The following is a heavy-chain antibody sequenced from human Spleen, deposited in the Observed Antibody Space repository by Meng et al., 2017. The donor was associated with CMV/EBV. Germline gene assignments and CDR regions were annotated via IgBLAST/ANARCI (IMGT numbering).Heavy chain of an antibody. Sequence: QVQLQQWGAGLLKPSETLSLTCAVYGGSFSGYYWSWIRQPPGKGLEWIGEINHSGSTNYNPSLKSRVTISVDTSKNQLSLKLSSVTAADTAVYYCARDASFDYWGQGTLVTVSS. J-gene: IGHJ4*02. CDR3: ARDASFDY. CDR2: INHSGST. CDR1: GGSFSGYY. V-gene: IGHV4-34*01.